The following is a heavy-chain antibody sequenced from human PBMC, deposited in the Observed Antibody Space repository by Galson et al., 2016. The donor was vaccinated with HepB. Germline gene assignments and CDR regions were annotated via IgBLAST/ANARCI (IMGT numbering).Heavy chain of an antibody. Sequence: SLRLSCAASGFIFSDFYMSWIRRVPGQGLDWIAYISNTGSTIFYSDSVRGRFTISRDDANRTMFTELNSLRPEDTAMYYCARLRSHSVDVTGSLKRYFDPWGQGTLGTVSS. J-gene: IGHJ5*02. CDR2: ISNTGSTI. CDR3: ARLRSHSVDVTGSLKRYFDP. V-gene: IGHV3-11*01. CDR1: GFIFSDFY. D-gene: IGHD2-21*02.